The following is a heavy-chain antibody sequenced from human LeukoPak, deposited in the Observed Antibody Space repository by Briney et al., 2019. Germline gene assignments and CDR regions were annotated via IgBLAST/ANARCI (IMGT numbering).Heavy chain of an antibody. CDR2: IIPIFGTA. CDR3: ASGYSHGFSGYFDY. CDR1: GGTFSSYA. Sequence: ASVKVSCKASGGTFSSYAISWVRQAPGQGLEWMGGIIPIFGTANYAQKFQGRVTITTDESTSTAYMELSSLRSEDTGMYYCASGYSHGFSGYFDYWGQGTLVTVSS. V-gene: IGHV1-69*05. J-gene: IGHJ4*02. D-gene: IGHD5-18*01.